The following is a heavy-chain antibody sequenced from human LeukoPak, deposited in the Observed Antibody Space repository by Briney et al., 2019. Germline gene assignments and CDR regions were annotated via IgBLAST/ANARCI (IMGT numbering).Heavy chain of an antibody. CDR2: IIPIFGTA. D-gene: IGHD3-10*01. Sequence: SVKVSCKASGGTFSSYAISWVRQAPGQGLEWMGGIIPIFGTANYAQKFQGRVTTTRDTSASTAYMELSSLRSEDTAVYYCAGNYYGSGSYLDYWGQGTLVIVSS. V-gene: IGHV1-69*05. CDR1: GGTFSSYA. CDR3: AGNYYGSGSYLDY. J-gene: IGHJ4*02.